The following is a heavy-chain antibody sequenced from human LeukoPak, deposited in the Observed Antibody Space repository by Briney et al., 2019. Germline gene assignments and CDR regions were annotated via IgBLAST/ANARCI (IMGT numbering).Heavy chain of an antibody. CDR2: IYQDGSEK. J-gene: IGHJ4*02. V-gene: IGHV3-7*01. CDR1: GFTFGRNL. D-gene: IGHD6-13*01. CDR3: ASERPSSSWYDY. Sequence: GGSLRLSCAASGFTFGRNLMTWVRQAPGKGLEWVANIYQDGSEKYYVDSVRGRFTISRDNAKNTLYLQMNSLRAEDTAVYFCASERPSSSWYDYWGQGTLVTVSS.